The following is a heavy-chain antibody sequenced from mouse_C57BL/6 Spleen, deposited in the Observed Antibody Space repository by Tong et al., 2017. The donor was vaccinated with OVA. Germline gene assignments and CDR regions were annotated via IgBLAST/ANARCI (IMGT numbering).Heavy chain of an antibody. D-gene: IGHD1-1*01. CDR3: ARYHYGSSPYYYAMDY. CDR2: INPNYGTT. Sequence: EVQLQESGPELVKPGASVKISCKASGYSFTDYNMNWVKQSNGKSLEWIGVINPNYGTTSYNQKFKGKATLTVDQSSSTAYMELHSLTSEDSAVYFCARYHYGSSPYYYAMDYWGQGTSVTVSS. J-gene: IGHJ4*01. V-gene: IGHV1-39*01. CDR1: GYSFTDYN.